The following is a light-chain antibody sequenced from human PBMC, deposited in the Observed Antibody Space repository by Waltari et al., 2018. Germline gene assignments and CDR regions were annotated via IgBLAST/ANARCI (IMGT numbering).Light chain of an antibody. CDR3: QTGGHGTWV. CDR2: VNSDGSH. J-gene: IGLJ3*02. V-gene: IGLV4-69*01. CDR1: SGHSSNV. Sequence: QLVLTQSPSASASLGASVKPTCTLSSGHSSNVIAWLQQQPVKGPRYLMKVNSDGSHSKGDKIPDRFSGSSSGTEHYLTISSLQSEDEADYYFQTGGHGTWVFGGGTKLTVL.